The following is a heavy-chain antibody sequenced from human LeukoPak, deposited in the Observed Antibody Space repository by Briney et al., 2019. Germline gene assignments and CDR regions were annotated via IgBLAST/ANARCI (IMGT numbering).Heavy chain of an antibody. CDR3: AKDPNWEGGY. CDR2: IYYSGST. D-gene: IGHD1-1*01. V-gene: IGHV4-59*11. J-gene: IGHJ4*02. Sequence: KSSETLSLTCTVPGDSIKSHYWSWIRQPPGTGLEWIGSIYYSGSTYYNPSLKSRVTISVDTSKNQFSLKLSSVTAADTALYYCAKDPNWEGGYWGQGTLVTVSS. CDR1: GDSIKSHY.